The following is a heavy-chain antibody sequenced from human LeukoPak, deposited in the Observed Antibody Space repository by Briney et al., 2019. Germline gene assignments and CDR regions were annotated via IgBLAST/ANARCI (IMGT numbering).Heavy chain of an antibody. J-gene: IGHJ4*02. D-gene: IGHD1-26*01. Sequence: GVLRLSCAASGFTFSSYSMNWVRQAPGKGLEWVSSISSSSSYIYHADSVKGRFTISRDNAKNSLYLQMNSLRAEDTAVYYCAAGIVGATGGYWGQGTLVTVSS. CDR2: ISSSSSYI. CDR3: AAGIVGATGGY. V-gene: IGHV3-21*01. CDR1: GFTFSSYS.